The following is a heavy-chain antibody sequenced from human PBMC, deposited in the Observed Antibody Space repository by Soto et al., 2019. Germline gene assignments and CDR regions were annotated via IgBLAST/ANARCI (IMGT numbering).Heavy chain of an antibody. CDR3: AGSYGGNSNDAFDI. V-gene: IGHV4-59*08. J-gene: IGHJ3*02. CDR1: GGSISTYY. CDR2: IYSSGNT. D-gene: IGHD4-17*01. Sequence: SETRSLTYTGSGGSISTYYWSWIRQPPGKGLEWIGYIYSSGNTNSNPSLKSRVTILVDTSKNQFSLNLSSVTAADTAVYYCAGSYGGNSNDAFDIWGQGTMVT.